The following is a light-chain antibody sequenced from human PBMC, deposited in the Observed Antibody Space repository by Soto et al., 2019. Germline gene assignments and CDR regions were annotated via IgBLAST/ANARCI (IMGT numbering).Light chain of an antibody. CDR3: QQRRNWPPVT. J-gene: IGKJ4*01. CDR1: QSVSSH. V-gene: IGKV3-11*01. Sequence: EIVLTQSSSTLSLSPGGRATLSWRASQSVSSHLAWYQQKPGQAPRLLIYDASNRATGIPARFSGFGSGTAFTLTISSLEPEDSAVYYCQQRRNWPPVTFGGGTKVDIK. CDR2: DAS.